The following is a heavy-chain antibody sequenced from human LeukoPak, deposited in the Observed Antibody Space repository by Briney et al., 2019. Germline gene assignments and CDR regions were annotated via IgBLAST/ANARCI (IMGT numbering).Heavy chain of an antibody. J-gene: IGHJ3*02. CDR2: IIPIFGTA. Sequence: SVKVSCKASGGTFSSYAISWVRQAPGQGLEWMGRIIPIFGTANYAQKFQGRVTITTDESTSTAYMELSSLRSEDTAVYYCARDSNYDSSDYYLCAFDIRGQGTMVTVSS. CDR1: GGTFSSYA. V-gene: IGHV1-69*05. CDR3: ARDSNYDSSDYYLCAFDI. D-gene: IGHD3-22*01.